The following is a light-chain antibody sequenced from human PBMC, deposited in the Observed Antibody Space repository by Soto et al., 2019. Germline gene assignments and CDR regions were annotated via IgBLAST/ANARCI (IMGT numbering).Light chain of an antibody. CDR1: QSVSSN. Sequence: EIVRTQSPATLSVSPGERATLSCRASQSVSSNLAWYQQKPGQAPRLLIYGASTRATGIPARFSGSGSGTEFTLTISSLQSEDLAVYYCQQYNNWPPWTFGQGTKVDI. J-gene: IGKJ1*01. V-gene: IGKV3-15*01. CDR2: GAS. CDR3: QQYNNWPPWT.